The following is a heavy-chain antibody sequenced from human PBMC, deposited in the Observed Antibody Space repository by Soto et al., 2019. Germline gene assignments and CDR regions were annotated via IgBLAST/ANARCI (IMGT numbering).Heavy chain of an antibody. J-gene: IGHJ6*02. Sequence: QLQLQESGSGLVKPSQTLSLTCAVSGGSISRGGYSWSWIRQPPGKGLEWIGYIYHSGSTYYNPSLKSRVTIAVDRSKNHFSLKLSSVTAADTAVYYCARDRNYYGMDVWGQGTTVTVSS. CDR3: ARDRNYYGMDV. CDR1: GGSISRGGYS. V-gene: IGHV4-30-2*01. CDR2: IYHSGST.